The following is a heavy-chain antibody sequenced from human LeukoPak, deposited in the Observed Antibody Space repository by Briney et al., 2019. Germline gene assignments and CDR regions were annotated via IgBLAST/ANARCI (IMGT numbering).Heavy chain of an antibody. Sequence: PSETLSLTCAVYGGSFSGYYWSWIRQPPGKGLEWNGEINHSGSPNYNPSLKSRVTISVDTSKNQFSLKLSSVTAADTAVYYCARGGRNIVVGPAANRDADFDYWGQGTLVTGS. V-gene: IGHV4-34*01. CDR2: INHSGSP. CDR3: ARGGRNIVVGPAANRDADFDY. D-gene: IGHD2-2*01. J-gene: IGHJ4*02. CDR1: GGSFSGYY.